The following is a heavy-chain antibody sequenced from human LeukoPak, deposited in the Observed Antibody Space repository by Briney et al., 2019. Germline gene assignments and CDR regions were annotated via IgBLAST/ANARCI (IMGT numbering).Heavy chain of an antibody. J-gene: IGHJ4*02. CDR1: GFTLSHYW. CDR2: INSDGSST. Sequence: GGSLRLSCAASGFTLSHYWMHWVRQAPGKGLVWVSRINSDGSSTSYADSVKGRFTISRDNAKNTLYLQMNSLRAEDTAVYYCARVKRWLQLVGYWGQGTLVTVSS. CDR3: ARVKRWLQLVGY. D-gene: IGHD5-24*01. V-gene: IGHV3-74*01.